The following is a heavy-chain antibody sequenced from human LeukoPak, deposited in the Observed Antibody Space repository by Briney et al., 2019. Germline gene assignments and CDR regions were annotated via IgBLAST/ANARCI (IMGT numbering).Heavy chain of an antibody. V-gene: IGHV3-48*03. CDR3: AGTPIAALDMGY. CDR1: GFTFSSYE. J-gene: IGHJ4*02. CDR2: ISSSGSTI. Sequence: GGSLRLSCAASGFTFSSYEMNWVRQAPGKGLEWVSYISSSGSTIYYADSVRGRFTISRDNAKNSLYLQMNSLRAEDTAVYYCAGTPIAALDMGYWGQGTLVTVSS. D-gene: IGHD6-13*01.